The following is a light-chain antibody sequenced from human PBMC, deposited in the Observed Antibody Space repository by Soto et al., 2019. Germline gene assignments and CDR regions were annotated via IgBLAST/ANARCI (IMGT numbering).Light chain of an antibody. Sequence: QSVLSQPPSASGTPGQRDTLSCSGSSSNIGRNTVNWYQQLPGTAPKLLMYSNSQRPAGVPDRFSGSKSGTSASLALSGLRSEDEADYYFAAWDDSLRGYVFGTGTKVTVL. CDR2: SNS. CDR1: SSNIGRNT. CDR3: AAWDDSLRGYV. V-gene: IGLV1-44*01. J-gene: IGLJ1*01.